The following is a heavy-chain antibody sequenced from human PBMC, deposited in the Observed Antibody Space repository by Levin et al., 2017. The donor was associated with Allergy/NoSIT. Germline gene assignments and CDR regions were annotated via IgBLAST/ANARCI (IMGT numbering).Heavy chain of an antibody. CDR3: ARGVVED. Sequence: GESLKISCAASGFIFSSYGMTWVRQAPGKGLEWVSYISGSGSPTYYADSVRGRFTISRDNARNSLYLQMNSLRADDAAIYHCARGVVEDWGQGTLVTVSS. CDR2: ISGSGSPT. V-gene: IGHV3-48*03. J-gene: IGHJ4*02. D-gene: IGHD2-15*01. CDR1: GFIFSSYG.